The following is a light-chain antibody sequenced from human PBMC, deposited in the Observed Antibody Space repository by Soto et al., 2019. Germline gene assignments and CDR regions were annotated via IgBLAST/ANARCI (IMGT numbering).Light chain of an antibody. Sequence: QSPLTQPPSASGTPGQRVTISCSGSSSNIGSNTVNWYQQLPGTAPKLVIYSNNQRPSGVPDRFSGSKSGTSASLAISGLQSEDESDYYCVAWDDSLNGYVVFGGGTKVTVL. CDR3: VAWDDSLNGYVV. J-gene: IGLJ2*01. CDR1: SSNIGSNT. CDR2: SNN. V-gene: IGLV1-44*01.